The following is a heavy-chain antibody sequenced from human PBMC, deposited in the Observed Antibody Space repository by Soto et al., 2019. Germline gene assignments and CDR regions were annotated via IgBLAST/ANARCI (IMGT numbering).Heavy chain of an antibody. Sequence: FSYYWMHWVRQALGKGLVWVSRTNSDGSKTCYAESVKGRFTISRDNAKNTLYLQMNSLRAEDTALYYCTRGGGYNYFPLHYWGQGALVSVSS. CDR1: FSYYW. CDR3: TRGGGYNYFPLHY. D-gene: IGHD5-18*01. CDR2: TNSDGSKT. V-gene: IGHV3-74*01. J-gene: IGHJ4*02.